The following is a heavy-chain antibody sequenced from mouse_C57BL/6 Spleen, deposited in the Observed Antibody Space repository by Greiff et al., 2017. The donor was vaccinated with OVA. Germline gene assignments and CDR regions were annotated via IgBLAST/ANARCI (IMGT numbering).Heavy chain of an antibody. CDR1: GYAFSSSW. Sequence: QVQLQQSGPELVKPGASVKISCKASGYAFSSSWMNWVKQRPGKGLEWIGRIYPGDGDTNYNGKFKGKATLTADKSSSTAYMQLSSLTSEDSAVYFCARITTVVATVDYWGQGTTLTVSS. CDR3: ARITTVVATVDY. CDR2: IYPGDGDT. J-gene: IGHJ2*01. D-gene: IGHD1-1*01. V-gene: IGHV1-82*01.